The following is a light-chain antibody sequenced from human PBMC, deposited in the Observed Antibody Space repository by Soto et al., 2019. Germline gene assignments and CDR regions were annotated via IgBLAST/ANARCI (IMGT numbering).Light chain of an antibody. V-gene: IGLV1-40*01. J-gene: IGLJ2*01. CDR3: QSYDSSLSGYVV. CDR1: SSNIGAGYD. CDR2: GNS. Sequence: QSVLTQPPSVSGAPGQRVTISCTGSSSNIGAGYDVHWYQHLPGTAPKLLIYGNSNRPSGVPDRFSGSKSDTSASLAITGLQAEDEADYYCQSYDSSLSGYVVFGGWTKLTVL.